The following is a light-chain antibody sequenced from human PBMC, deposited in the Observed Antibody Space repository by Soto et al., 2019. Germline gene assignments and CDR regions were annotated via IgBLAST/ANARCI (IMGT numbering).Light chain of an antibody. V-gene: IGKV3-15*01. CDR1: QSVRSN. CDR2: GAS. J-gene: IGKJ3*01. CDR3: QQRSTWPPFS. Sequence: EIVMTQSPATLSVSPGERATLSCRASQSVRSNLAWYQQKPGQAPRLLIYGASTRATGIPARFSGGGSGTEFTLTISSLQSEDFAVYYCQQRSTWPPFSFGPGTKVDIK.